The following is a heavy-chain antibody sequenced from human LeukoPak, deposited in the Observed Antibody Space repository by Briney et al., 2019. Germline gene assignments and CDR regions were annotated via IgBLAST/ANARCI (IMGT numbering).Heavy chain of an antibody. D-gene: IGHD4-17*01. CDR2: ISAYNGNT. Sequence: ASVKVSCKASGYTFTSYGISWVRQAPGQGLEWMGWISAYNGNTNYAQKLQGRVTMTTDTSTSTAYMELRSLRPDDTAVYYCARSAHDYGDYVSRGAFDIWGQGTMVTVSS. CDR1: GYTFTSYG. CDR3: ARSAHDYGDYVSRGAFDI. J-gene: IGHJ3*02. V-gene: IGHV1-18*01.